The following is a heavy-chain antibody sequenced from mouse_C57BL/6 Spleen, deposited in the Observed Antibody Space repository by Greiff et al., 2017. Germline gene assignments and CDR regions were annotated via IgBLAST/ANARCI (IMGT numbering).Heavy chain of an antibody. CDR2: ILPGSGSP. CDR3: AKGGLRRND. V-gene: IGHV1-9*01. Sequence: VQLQQSGAELMKPGASVKLSCKATGYTFTGYWIEWVKQRPGHGLEWIGEILPGSGSPKYNEKFKGKATFTADTSSNTAYMQLSSLTTEDSAIYYCAKGGLRRNDWGQGTTLTVSS. CDR1: GYTFTGYW. D-gene: IGHD2-12*01. J-gene: IGHJ2*01.